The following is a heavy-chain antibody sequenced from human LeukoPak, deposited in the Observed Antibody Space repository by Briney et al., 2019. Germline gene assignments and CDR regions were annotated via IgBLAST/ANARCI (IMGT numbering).Heavy chain of an antibody. V-gene: IGHV3-30*04. Sequence: PGRSLRLSCAASGFTFSSYAMHWVRQAPGKGLEWVAVISYDGSNKYYADSVKGRFTISRDNSKNTLYLQMNSLRAEDTAVYYCARRNRGSIVLDYWGQGTLVTVSS. CDR1: GFTFSSYA. CDR2: ISYDGSNK. D-gene: IGHD6-6*01. J-gene: IGHJ4*02. CDR3: ARRNRGSIVLDY.